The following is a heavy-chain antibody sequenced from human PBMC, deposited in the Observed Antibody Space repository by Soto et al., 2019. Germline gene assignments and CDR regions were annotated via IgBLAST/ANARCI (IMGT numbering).Heavy chain of an antibody. CDR2: ISSSSSYI. CDR3: ARAGGGRYMDV. CDR1: GFTFSSYI. D-gene: IGHD3-10*01. V-gene: IGHV3-21*01. J-gene: IGHJ6*03. Sequence: GSLRLSCAASGFTFSSYIMNWVRQAPGKGLEWVSSISSSSSYIYYADSVKGRFTISRDNAKNSLYLQMNSLRAEDTAVYYWARAGGGRYMDVWGKGTTVTVSS.